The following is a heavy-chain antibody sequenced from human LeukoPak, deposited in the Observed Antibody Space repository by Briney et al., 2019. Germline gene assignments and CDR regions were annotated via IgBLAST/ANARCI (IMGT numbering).Heavy chain of an antibody. J-gene: IGHJ6*04. CDR3: AELGITMIGGV. Sequence: GGSLRLSCAASGFTFSSYSMYWVCQAPGKGLEWVSYISSSGSTIYYADSVKGRFTISRDNAKNSLYLQMNSLRAEDTAVYYCAELGITMIGGVWGKGTTVTISS. CDR1: GFTFSSYS. D-gene: IGHD3-10*02. CDR2: ISSSGSTI. V-gene: IGHV3-48*04.